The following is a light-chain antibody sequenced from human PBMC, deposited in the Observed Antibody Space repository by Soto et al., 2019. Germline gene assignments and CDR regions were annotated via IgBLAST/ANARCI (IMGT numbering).Light chain of an antibody. V-gene: IGKV3-20*01. CDR3: QQYGSSPLIT. CDR2: GAS. Sequence: EIMLTQSPATLSLSPGERVTLSCRASQSVSSSYLAWYQQKPGQAPRLLIFGASNRATGIPDRFSGSGSGTDFTLAISRLEPEDFAVYYCQQYGSSPLITFGQGTRLEI. J-gene: IGKJ5*01. CDR1: QSVSSSY.